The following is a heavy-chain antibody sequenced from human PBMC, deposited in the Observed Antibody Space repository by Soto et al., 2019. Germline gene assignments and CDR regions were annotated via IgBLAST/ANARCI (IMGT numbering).Heavy chain of an antibody. J-gene: IGHJ6*02. CDR1: GGSFSGYY. V-gene: IGHV4-34*01. CDR2: INHSGST. Sequence: LALTCAVYGGSFSGYYWSWIRQPPGKGLEWIGEINHSGSTNYNPSLKSRVTISVDTSKNQFSLKLSSVTAADTAVYYCARFRGRRSFSSPAYGMDVWGQGTTVTVSS. CDR3: ARFRGRRSFSSPAYGMDV. D-gene: IGHD6-13*01.